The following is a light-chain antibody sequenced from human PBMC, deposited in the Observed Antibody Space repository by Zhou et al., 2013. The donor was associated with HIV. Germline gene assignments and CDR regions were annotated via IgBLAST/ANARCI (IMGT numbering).Light chain of an antibody. CDR3: QQYNLPQGYT. V-gene: IGKV3-20*01. J-gene: IGKJ2*01. CDR1: QSVNSGY. CDR2: GTS. Sequence: IVLTQSPGTLSLSPGERATLSCRASQSVNSGYFAWYQQNPGRAPRLLIYGTSTRATGIPDRFSGSGSGTDFTLTISTVEPEDSPVYYCQQYNLPQGYTFGQGTKLEIK.